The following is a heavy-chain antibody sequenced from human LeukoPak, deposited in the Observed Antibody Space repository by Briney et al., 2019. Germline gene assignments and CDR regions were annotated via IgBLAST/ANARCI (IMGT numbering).Heavy chain of an antibody. CDR1: GFTFSSYS. V-gene: IGHV3-48*01. CDR3: ARMGQYYDFWSGYYQGDQYFDY. D-gene: IGHD3-3*01. CDR2: ISSSSSTI. J-gene: IGHJ4*02. Sequence: GGSLRLSCAASGFTFSSYSMNWVRQAPGKGLEWVSYISSSSSTIYYADSVKGRFTISRDNAKNSLYLQMNSLRAEDTAVYYCARMGQYYDFWSGYYQGDQYFDYWGQGTLVTVSS.